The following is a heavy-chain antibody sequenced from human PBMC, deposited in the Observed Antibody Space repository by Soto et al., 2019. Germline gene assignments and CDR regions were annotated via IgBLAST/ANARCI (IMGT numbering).Heavy chain of an antibody. CDR2: TSYTGST. CDR1: GGSITSEY. Sequence: SXTWIVSGGSITSEYWSWIRQFPGKGLEWIAYTSYTGSTNYNPSLKSRVTMSVDTSKNQVSLKLSSVTAADTAVYYCARDLGVNWFDPWGPGILVTVSP. J-gene: IGHJ5*02. V-gene: IGHV4-59*12. CDR3: ARDLGVNWFDP.